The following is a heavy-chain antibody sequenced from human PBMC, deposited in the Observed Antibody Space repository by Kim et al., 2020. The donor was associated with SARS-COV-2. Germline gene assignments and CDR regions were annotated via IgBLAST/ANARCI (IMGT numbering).Heavy chain of an antibody. V-gene: IGHV4-59*01. Sequence: SETLSLTCSVSGGAIRGYYWAWIRQPPGKRLEWIGYVYHTGSTNYNPSLRGRVTISLDTTKRQVSLTLTSVIAADTAVYYCASTGVGAVGWFDPWGQGTLVSDSS. CDR1: GGAIRGYY. CDR3: ASTGVGAVGWFDP. J-gene: IGHJ5*02. CDR2: VYHTGST. D-gene: IGHD1-26*01.